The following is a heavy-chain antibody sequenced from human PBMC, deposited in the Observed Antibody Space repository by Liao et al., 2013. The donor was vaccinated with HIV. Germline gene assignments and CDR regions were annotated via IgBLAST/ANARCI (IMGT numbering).Heavy chain of an antibody. V-gene: IGHV4-30-4*08. Sequence: QVQLQESGPGLVKPSQTLSLTCSVSGGSIGSGDHYWSWIRQSPGKGLEWIGSIYYSGSTYYNPSLKSRVTISVDTSKNQFSLKLSSVTAADTAVYYCARSDGYSSFDYWGQGTLVTVSS. CDR2: IYYSGST. D-gene: IGHD5-24*01. CDR3: ARSDGYSSFDY. J-gene: IGHJ4*02. CDR1: GGSIGSGDHY.